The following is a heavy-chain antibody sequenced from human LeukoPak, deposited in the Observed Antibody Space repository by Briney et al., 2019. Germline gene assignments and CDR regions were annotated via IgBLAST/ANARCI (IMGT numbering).Heavy chain of an antibody. CDR2: ISSSSSYI. CDR3: TRDFGMAGATNAFDM. V-gene: IGHV3-21*01. J-gene: IGHJ3*02. CDR1: GFTFDTYS. Sequence: GGSLRLSCAASGFTFDTYSMNWVRQAPGKGLEWVSSISSSSSYIYYGDSVKGRFTISRDNAKNTLYLQMSSLRAEDTAVYYCTRDFGMAGATNAFDMWGQGTMVTVSS. D-gene: IGHD1-26*01.